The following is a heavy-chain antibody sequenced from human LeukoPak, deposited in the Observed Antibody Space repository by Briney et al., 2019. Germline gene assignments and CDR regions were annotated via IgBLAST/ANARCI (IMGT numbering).Heavy chain of an antibody. J-gene: IGHJ4*02. CDR3: ARENTQVVTFDY. CDR2: ISYDGSNK. Sequence: GGSLRLSCAASGFTFSSYAMHWVRQAPGKGLEWVAVISYDGSNKYYADSVKGRFTISGDNSKNTLYLQMNSLRAEDTAVYYCARENTQVVTFDYWGQGTLVTVSS. D-gene: IGHD3-22*01. CDR1: GFTFSSYA. V-gene: IGHV3-30-3*01.